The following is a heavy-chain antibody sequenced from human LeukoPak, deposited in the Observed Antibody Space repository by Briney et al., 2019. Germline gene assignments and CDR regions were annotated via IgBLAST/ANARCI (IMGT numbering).Heavy chain of an antibody. D-gene: IGHD3-10*01. CDR1: GGSISSYY. CDR3: VRVRYYYGSGSYLNWFDP. J-gene: IGHJ5*02. Sequence: SETLSLTCTVSGGSISSYYWSWIRQPPGKGLEWIGYIYYSGSTNYNPSLKSRVTISVDTSKNQFSLKLSSVTAADTAVYYCVRVRYYYGSGSYLNWFDPWGQGTLVTVSS. V-gene: IGHV4-59*01. CDR2: IYYSGST.